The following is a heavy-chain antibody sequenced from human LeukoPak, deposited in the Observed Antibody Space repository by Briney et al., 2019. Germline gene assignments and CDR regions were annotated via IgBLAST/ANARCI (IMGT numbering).Heavy chain of an antibody. CDR3: ARDYCSGTSCHLFDY. J-gene: IGHJ4*02. D-gene: IGHD2-2*01. Sequence: GRSLRLSCAASGFTFSSYAMHWVRQAAGKGLEWVAVVSYDGSNKYYADSVKGRFTTSRDNSKTSLFLRMDSLTAEDTGIYFCARDYCSGTSCHLFDYWGQGTLLIVSS. CDR2: VSYDGSNK. V-gene: IGHV3-30-3*01. CDR1: GFTFSSYA.